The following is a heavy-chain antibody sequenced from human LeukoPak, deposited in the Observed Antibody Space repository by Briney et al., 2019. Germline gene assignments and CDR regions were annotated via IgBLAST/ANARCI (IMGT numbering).Heavy chain of an antibody. J-gene: IGHJ4*02. D-gene: IGHD5-12*01. CDR1: GFTFSSYA. V-gene: IGHV3-23*01. CDR2: ISGSGGST. Sequence: PGGSLRLSCAASGFTFSSYAMSWVSQAPGKGLEWVSAISGSGGSTYYADSVKGRFTISRDNSKNTLYLQMNSLRAEDAAVYYCAKDQGWWLRNYYFDYWGQGTLVTVSS. CDR3: AKDQGWWLRNYYFDY.